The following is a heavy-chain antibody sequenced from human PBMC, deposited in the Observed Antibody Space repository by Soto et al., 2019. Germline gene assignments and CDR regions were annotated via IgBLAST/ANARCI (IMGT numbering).Heavy chain of an antibody. Sequence: GGSLRLSCAASGFTFRSYAMSWVRQAPGKGLEWVSGISGSGGSTYYADSVKGRFTISRDNSKNTLYLQMNSLRAEDTAVYYCAKQSGSYSSWFDPWGQGSLVTVSS. CDR3: AKQSGSYSSWFDP. CDR1: GFTFRSYA. J-gene: IGHJ5*02. CDR2: ISGSGGST. V-gene: IGHV3-23*01. D-gene: IGHD3-10*01.